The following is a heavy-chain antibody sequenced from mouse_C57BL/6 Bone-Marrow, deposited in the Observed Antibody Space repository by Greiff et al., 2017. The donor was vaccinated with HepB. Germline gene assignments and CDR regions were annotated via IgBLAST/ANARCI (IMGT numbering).Heavy chain of an antibody. CDR2: IYPRSGNT. V-gene: IGHV1-81*01. D-gene: IGHD2-4*01. J-gene: IGHJ3*01. CDR1: GYTFTSYG. CDR3: ARLGDYVAWFAY. Sequence: QVQLQQSGAELARPGASVKLSCKASGYTFTSYGISWVKQRTGQGLEWIGEIYPRSGNTYYNEKFKGKATLTADKSSSTAYIELRSLTSEDSAVYFCARLGDYVAWFAYWGQGTLVTVSA.